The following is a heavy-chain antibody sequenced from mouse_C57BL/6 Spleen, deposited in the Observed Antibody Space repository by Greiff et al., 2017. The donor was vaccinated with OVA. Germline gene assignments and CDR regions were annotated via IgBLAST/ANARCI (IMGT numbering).Heavy chain of an antibody. CDR1: GYTFTSYW. D-gene: IGHD5-2*01. J-gene: IGHJ2*01. CDR2: INPSNGGT. Sequence: QVQLQQPGPDLVKPGASVKLSCKASGYTFTSYWMHWVKQRTGQGLEWIGNINPSNGGTNYNEKFKSKATLTVDKSSSTAYMQLSSLTSEDSAGYYCARSEYCSLDYWGQGTTLTVSS. CDR3: ARSEYCSLDY. V-gene: IGHV1-53*01.